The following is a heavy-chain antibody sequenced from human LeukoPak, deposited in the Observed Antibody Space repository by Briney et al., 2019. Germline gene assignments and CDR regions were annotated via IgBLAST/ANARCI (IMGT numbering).Heavy chain of an antibody. CDR1: GGFFISSY. V-gene: IGHV4-34*01. D-gene: IGHD3-10*01. CDR3: ARARITMVRGVTVTPIDY. CDR2: INHSGST. J-gene: IGHJ4*02. Sequence: PSQTLSLTCAVYGGFFISSYWSWIRQPPGKGLEWIGGINHSGSTNYSPSLKSRVTISVDTSKNQFSLKLSSVTAADTAVYYCARARITMVRGVTVTPIDYWGQGTLVTVSS.